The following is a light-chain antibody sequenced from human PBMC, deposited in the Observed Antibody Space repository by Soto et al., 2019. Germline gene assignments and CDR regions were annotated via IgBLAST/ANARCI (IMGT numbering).Light chain of an antibody. CDR3: QQNYCTPVT. CDR2: AAS. V-gene: IGKV1-39*01. CDR1: PSISSY. J-gene: IGKJ2*01. Sequence: DIQMTQSPSSLSASVGDRVTITCRASPSISSYLNWYQQKPGKAPKLLIYAASSLQSGVPSRFSGSGSGTVFTLTISLLPPEDFTTYYWQQNYCTPVTFGLGTKLEIK.